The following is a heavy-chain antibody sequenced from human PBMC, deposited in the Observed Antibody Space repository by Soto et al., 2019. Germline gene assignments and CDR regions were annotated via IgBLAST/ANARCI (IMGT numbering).Heavy chain of an antibody. V-gene: IGHV1-69*01. CDR1: GGTFTSYA. CDR2: IIPIFGTA. D-gene: IGHD1-26*01. Sequence: QVQLVQSGAEVKKPGSSVKVSCKASGGTFTSYAISWVRQAPGQGLEWMGGIIPIFGTANYAQKFQGRVKITGDESKSTDYVELSSVRSEDTAVYYCARGEVGASYYYYYGMDVWGQGTTVTVSS. CDR3: ARGEVGASYYYYYGMDV. J-gene: IGHJ6*02.